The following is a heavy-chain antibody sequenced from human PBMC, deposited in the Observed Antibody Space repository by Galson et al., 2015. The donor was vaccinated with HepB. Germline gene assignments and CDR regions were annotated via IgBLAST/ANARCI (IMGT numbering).Heavy chain of an antibody. CDR2: SYYSGTT. D-gene: IGHD3-10*01. Sequence: LSLTCTVSGGSLSSGDYYWSWVRQPPGKGLEWIGYSYYSGTTYCNPSLKGRITISVDTSKNQFSLQLSSVTAADTAVYYCARDSGLYYFDSWGQGTLVTVSS. V-gene: IGHV4-30-4*01. J-gene: IGHJ4*02. CDR3: ARDSGLYYFDS. CDR1: GGSLSSGDYY.